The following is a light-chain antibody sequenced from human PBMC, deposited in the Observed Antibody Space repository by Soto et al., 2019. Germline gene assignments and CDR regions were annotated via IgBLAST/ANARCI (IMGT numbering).Light chain of an antibody. CDR1: QSVSSN. CDR3: QQYNNWPRT. V-gene: IGKV3-15*01. J-gene: IGKJ1*01. Sequence: EIVMTQSPATLSVSPGKRATVSCRASQSVSSNLAWYQQKSGQAPRLLIYDASTRATGIPARFSGIGSGTEFTLTISSLQSEDSAVYYCQQYNNWPRTFGQGTKVEIK. CDR2: DAS.